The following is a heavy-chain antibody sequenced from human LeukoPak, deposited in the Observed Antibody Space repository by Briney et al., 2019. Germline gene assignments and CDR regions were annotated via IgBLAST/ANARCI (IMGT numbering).Heavy chain of an antibody. D-gene: IGHD1-26*01. Sequence: GSLRLSCAASGFTFSSYSMNWVRQAPGKGLEWIGHIYASGSANYNPSLKSRVTISLDTSKSQFSLRLSSVTAADTALYYCARDAGATLYNWFDPWGQGTLVTVSS. CDR2: IYASGSA. V-gene: IGHV4-4*08. CDR1: GFTFSSYS. CDR3: ARDAGATLYNWFDP. J-gene: IGHJ5*02.